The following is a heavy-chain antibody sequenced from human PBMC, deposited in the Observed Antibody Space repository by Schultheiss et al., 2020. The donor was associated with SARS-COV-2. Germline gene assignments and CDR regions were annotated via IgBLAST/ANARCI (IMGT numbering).Heavy chain of an antibody. J-gene: IGHJ5*02. V-gene: IGHV1-18*01. Sequence: ASVKVSCKASGGTFSSYAISWVRQAPGQGLEWMGWISAYNGNTNYAQKLQGRVTMTTDTSTSTAYMELRSLRSDDTAVYYCARALRMELDWFDPWGQGTLVTVSS. CDR2: ISAYNGNT. CDR1: GGTFSSYA. D-gene: IGHD1-7*01. CDR3: ARALRMELDWFDP.